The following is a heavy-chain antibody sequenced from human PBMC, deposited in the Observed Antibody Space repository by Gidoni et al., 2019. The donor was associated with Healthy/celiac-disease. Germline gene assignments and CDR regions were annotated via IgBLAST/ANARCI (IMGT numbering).Heavy chain of an antibody. J-gene: IGHJ2*01. D-gene: IGHD2-2*02. V-gene: IGHV4-4*07. Sequence: QVHLQESGPGLVKPSETLSLTCTVSGGSISRYYWSWCRQHAGKGVEWIGRIYTSGSTNYNPSLKSRVTMSVDTSKNQFSLKLSSVTAADTAVYYCAREAKKGIVVVPAAIPRWYFDLWGRGTLVTVSS. CDR1: GGSISRYY. CDR2: IYTSGST. CDR3: AREAKKGIVVVPAAIPRWYFDL.